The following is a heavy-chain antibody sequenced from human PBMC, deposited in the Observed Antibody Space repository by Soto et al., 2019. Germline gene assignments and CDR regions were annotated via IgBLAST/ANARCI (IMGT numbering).Heavy chain of an antibody. Sequence: ASVKVSCKASGYTFTSYYMHWVRQAPGQGLELMGIINPIGGSTSYAQKFQGRVTMTSDTSTSTVYLELSSLSFEDTAVYYCAREEQLAGDFDYWGQGTLVTVSS. J-gene: IGHJ4*02. CDR1: GYTFTSYY. V-gene: IGHV1-46*03. CDR2: INPIGGST. D-gene: IGHD6-13*01. CDR3: AREEQLAGDFDY.